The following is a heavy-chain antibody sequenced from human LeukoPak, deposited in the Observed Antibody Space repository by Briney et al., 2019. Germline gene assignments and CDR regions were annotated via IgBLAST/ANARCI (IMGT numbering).Heavy chain of an antibody. CDR1: GYSFTRYW. CDR3: ARHRSAIFGVVSPFDY. D-gene: IGHD3-3*01. J-gene: IGHJ4*02. V-gene: IGHV5-51*01. Sequence: GESLKISCKGSGYSFTRYWIGCVRQMPGKGLEWMGIIYPGDSDTRYSPSFQGQVTISADKSISTAYLQWSSLKASDTAMYYCARHRSAIFGVVSPFDYWGQGTLVTVSS. CDR2: IYPGDSDT.